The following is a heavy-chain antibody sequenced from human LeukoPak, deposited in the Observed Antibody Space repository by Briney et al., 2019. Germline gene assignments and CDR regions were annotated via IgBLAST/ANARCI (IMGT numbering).Heavy chain of an antibody. V-gene: IGHV4-39*07. D-gene: IGHD3-10*01. CDR3: AGEYYYGSGSYDY. CDR1: GGSISSSNYY. J-gene: IGHJ4*02. Sequence: SETLSLTCTVSGGSISSSNYYWGWIRQPPGKGLEWIGSIHYSGSTYYNPSLKSRVTISVDTSKNQFSLKLSSVTAADTAVYYCAGEYYYGSGSYDYWGQGTLVTVSS. CDR2: IHYSGST.